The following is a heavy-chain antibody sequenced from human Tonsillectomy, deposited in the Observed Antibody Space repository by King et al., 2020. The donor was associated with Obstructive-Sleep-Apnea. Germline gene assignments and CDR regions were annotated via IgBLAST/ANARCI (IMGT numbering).Heavy chain of an antibody. V-gene: IGHV4-59*01. CDR2: VYYSGST. Sequence: QLQESGPGLVKPSETLSLTCTVSGGSIISYSWTWIRQPPGKGLEWIGHVYYSGSTNYKPSLKSRVTISADTSKNQFSLKLGSVTAADTGVYYCARGTGWYGVDVWGQGTTVTVSS. J-gene: IGHJ6*02. CDR3: ARGTGWYGVDV. D-gene: IGHD6-19*01. CDR1: GGSIISYS.